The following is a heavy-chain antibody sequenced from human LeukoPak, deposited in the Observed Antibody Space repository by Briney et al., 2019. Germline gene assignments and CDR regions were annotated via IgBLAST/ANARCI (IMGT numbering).Heavy chain of an antibody. CDR2: INHSGST. D-gene: IGHD5-18*01. CDR1: GGSFRGYY. V-gene: IGHV4-34*01. J-gene: IGHJ4*02. CDR3: AREVGDTAMVTHFDY. Sequence: SETLSLTCAVYGGSFRGYYWSWIRQPPGKGLEWIGEINHSGSTNYNPSLKSRVTISVDTSKNQFSLKLSSVTAADTAVYYCAREVGDTAMVTHFDYWGQGTLVTVSS.